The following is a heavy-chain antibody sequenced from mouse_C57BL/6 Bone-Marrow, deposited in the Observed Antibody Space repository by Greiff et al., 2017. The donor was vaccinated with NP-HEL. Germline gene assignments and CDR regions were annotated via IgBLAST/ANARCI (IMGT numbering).Heavy chain of an antibody. CDR2: INPSNGGT. D-gene: IGHD2-4*01. CDR3: ARALSYDYVGYCFDY. V-gene: IGHV1-53*01. J-gene: IGHJ2*01. Sequence: QVQLQQPGPELVKPGASVKLSCKASGYTFTSYWMHWVKQRPGQGLEWIGNINPSNGGTNYNEKVKSKATLTVDKSSSTAYMPLSNLTSEDSAVYYCARALSYDYVGYCFDYWGQGTTLTVSS. CDR1: GYTFTSYW.